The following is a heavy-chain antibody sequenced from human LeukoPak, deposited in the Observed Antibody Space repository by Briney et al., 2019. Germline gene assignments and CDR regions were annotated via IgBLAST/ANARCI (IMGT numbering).Heavy chain of an antibody. D-gene: IGHD2-2*01. Sequence: GGSLRLSCEASGFTFSSYAMHWVRQAPGKGLEWVAVISYDGGNKYYADSVKGRFTISRDNSKNTLYLQMNSLRAEDTAVYYCARDWSSVGYFDFWGQGTLVTVSS. J-gene: IGHJ4*02. CDR2: ISYDGGNK. CDR1: GFTFSSYA. CDR3: ARDWSSVGYFDF. V-gene: IGHV3-30-3*01.